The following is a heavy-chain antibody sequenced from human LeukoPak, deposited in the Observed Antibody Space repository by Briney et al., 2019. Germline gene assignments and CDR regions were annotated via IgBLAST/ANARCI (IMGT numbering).Heavy chain of an antibody. CDR1: GFTFSTYW. Sequence: GGSLRLSCAASGFTFSTYWMSWVRQAPGKGLEWVANTKEDGGEKYYVDSVKGRFTISRDNAKNSLYLQMNSLRAEDTAVYYCARGLHRDGYNYPSSNYYYYYMDVWGKGTTVTISS. CDR2: TKEDGGEK. J-gene: IGHJ6*03. D-gene: IGHD5-24*01. V-gene: IGHV3-7*01. CDR3: ARGLHRDGYNYPSSNYYYYYMDV.